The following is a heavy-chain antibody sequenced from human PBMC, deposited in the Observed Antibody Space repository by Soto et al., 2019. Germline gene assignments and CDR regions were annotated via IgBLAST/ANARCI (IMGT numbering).Heavy chain of an antibody. D-gene: IGHD1-26*01. Sequence: GGSLRLSCAASGFSFRSYAMGWVRQAPGKGLAWVSSISAGGDGTYYADSVKGRFTIYRDNSKNTRYLQMDSLRAEDTAVYYCADGGRYPYFWGQGTLVTVYS. J-gene: IGHJ4*02. CDR2: ISAGGDGT. CDR1: GFSFRSYA. V-gene: IGHV3-23*01. CDR3: ADGGRYPYF.